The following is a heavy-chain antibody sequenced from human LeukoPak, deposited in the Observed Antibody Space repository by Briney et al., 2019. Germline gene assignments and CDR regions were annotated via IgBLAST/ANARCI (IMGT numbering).Heavy chain of an antibody. Sequence: SVKVSCKASRGTFSSYAISWVRQAPGQGLEWMGGIIPIFGTANYAQKFQGRVMITADESTSTAYMELSSLRSEDTAVYYCARDDYYDSSGYPDYWGQGTLVTVSS. CDR2: IIPIFGTA. J-gene: IGHJ4*02. D-gene: IGHD3-22*01. CDR1: RGTFSSYA. CDR3: ARDDYYDSSGYPDY. V-gene: IGHV1-69*13.